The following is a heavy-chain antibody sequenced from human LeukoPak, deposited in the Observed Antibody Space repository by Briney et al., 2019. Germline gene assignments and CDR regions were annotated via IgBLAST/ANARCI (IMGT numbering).Heavy chain of an antibody. D-gene: IGHD3-9*01. V-gene: IGHV3-21*01. J-gene: IGHJ3*01. CDR2: IISSSSYI. CDR1: GFTFSSYS. Sequence: GGSLRLSCAASGFTFSSYSMNWVRQAPGKGLEWVSSIISSSSYIYYADSVKGRFTISRDNAKNSLYLQMNSLRAEDTAVYSCARNLRYFDWLLRTNAFDFWGQGTMVTVSS. CDR3: ARNLRYFDWLLRTNAFDF.